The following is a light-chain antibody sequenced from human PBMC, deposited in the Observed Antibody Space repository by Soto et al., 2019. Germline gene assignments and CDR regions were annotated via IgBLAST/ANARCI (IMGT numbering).Light chain of an antibody. Sequence: DIVMTQSPDSLAVSLGERVTINCKSSQTVLYSSNNKNYLAWYQQKPGQPPKLLIYWASTRESGVPDRFSGSGSGTDFTITISSLQTEDVAVYYCQQYYNMLTFGGGTKVEIK. CDR2: WAS. V-gene: IGKV4-1*01. CDR3: QQYYNMLT. J-gene: IGKJ4*01. CDR1: QTVLYSSNNKNY.